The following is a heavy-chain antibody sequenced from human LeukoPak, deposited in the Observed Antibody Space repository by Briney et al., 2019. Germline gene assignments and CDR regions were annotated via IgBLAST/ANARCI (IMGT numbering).Heavy chain of an antibody. Sequence: SETLSLTCAVYGGSFSGYYWSWIRQPPGKGLEWIGEINHSGSTNYNPSLKSRVTLSVDTSKNQFSLKLSSVTAADTAVYYCARGFLGDSSGYGIDYWGQGTLVTVSS. CDR3: ARGFLGDSSGYGIDY. V-gene: IGHV4-34*01. CDR2: INHSGST. CDR1: GGSFSGYY. D-gene: IGHD3-22*01. J-gene: IGHJ4*02.